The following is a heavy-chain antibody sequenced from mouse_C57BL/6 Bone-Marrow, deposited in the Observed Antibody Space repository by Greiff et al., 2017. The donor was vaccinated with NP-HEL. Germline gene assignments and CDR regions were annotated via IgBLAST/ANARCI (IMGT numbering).Heavy chain of an antibody. CDR1: GFTFSSYG. J-gene: IGHJ2*01. V-gene: IGHV5-6*02. CDR2: ISSGGSYT. Sequence: EVKLVESGGDLVKPGGSLKLSCAASGFTFSSYGMSWVRQTPDKRLEWVATISSGGSYTYYPDSVKGRFTISRDNAKNTLYLQMSSLKSEDTAMYYCARQGYDRNYWGQGTTLTVSS. D-gene: IGHD2-2*01. CDR3: ARQGYDRNY.